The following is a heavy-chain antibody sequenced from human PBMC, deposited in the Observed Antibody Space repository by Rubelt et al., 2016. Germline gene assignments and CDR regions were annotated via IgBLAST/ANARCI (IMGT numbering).Heavy chain of an antibody. CDR1: GFGDKYW. V-gene: IGHV3-23*04. Sequence: QLVASGGGLVQPGGSLRLSCAASGFGDKYWMHWVRQAPGKGLVWVSAISNNGGSTFYADSVKGRFTISRDSSKNTLYLQMNSRSDDDTALYDCARLEYWNGGNCYRLIDYWGQGTLVTVSS. CDR3: ARLEYWNGGNCYRLIDY. J-gene: IGHJ4*02. D-gene: IGHD2-15*01. CDR2: ISNNGGST.